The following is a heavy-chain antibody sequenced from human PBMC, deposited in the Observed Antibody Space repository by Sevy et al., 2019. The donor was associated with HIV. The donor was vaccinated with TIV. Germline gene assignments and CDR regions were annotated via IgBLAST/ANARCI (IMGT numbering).Heavy chain of an antibody. V-gene: IGHV1-18*01. D-gene: IGHD2-15*01. CDR1: GYTFSSYT. CDR2: ISPFNGDT. Sequence: ASVKVSCKASGYTFSSYTITWVRQAPGQGLEWMGRISPFNGDTNYAQKLQGRVTMTTDTSTSTAYMELRSLRSDDTAVYYCARAYCSGGRCYSLAYWGLGTLVTVSS. CDR3: ARAYCSGGRCYSLAY. J-gene: IGHJ4*02.